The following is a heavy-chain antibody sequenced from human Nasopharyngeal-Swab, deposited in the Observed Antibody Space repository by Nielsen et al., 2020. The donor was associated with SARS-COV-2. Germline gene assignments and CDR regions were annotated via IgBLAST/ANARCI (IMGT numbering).Heavy chain of an antibody. Sequence: ASVKVSCKASGYTFTGNYMHWVRQAPGQGLEWMGWINPNSGGTNYAQKFQGRVTVTRDTSISTAYMELSRLRSDDTAVYYCARDPGAIFGVVIYYYYGMDVWGQGTTVTVSS. V-gene: IGHV1-2*02. CDR3: ARDPGAIFGVVIYYYYGMDV. CDR2: INPNSGGT. D-gene: IGHD3-3*01. CDR1: GYTFTGNY. J-gene: IGHJ6*02.